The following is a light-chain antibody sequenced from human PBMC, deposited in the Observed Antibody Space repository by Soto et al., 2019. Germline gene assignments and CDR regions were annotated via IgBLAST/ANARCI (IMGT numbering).Light chain of an antibody. Sequence: ESVLTQSPGTLSLSPGERATLSCRASQSDSSSYLAWYQQKPGQAPRLLIYGASSRATGIPDRFSGSGSGTDFTLTISRLEPEDFAVYYCQQYGSSPWTFGQGTKVEIK. J-gene: IGKJ1*01. CDR1: QSDSSSY. V-gene: IGKV3-20*01. CDR2: GAS. CDR3: QQYGSSPWT.